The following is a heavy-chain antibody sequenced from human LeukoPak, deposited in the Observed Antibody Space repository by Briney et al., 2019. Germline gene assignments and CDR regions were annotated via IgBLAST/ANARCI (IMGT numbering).Heavy chain of an antibody. J-gene: IGHJ4*02. CDR2: INPDTGDS. Sequence: ASVKVSCKASGYGFTDYYMHWVRQAPGPGLEWMGWINPDTGDSNYAQKFQGRVTVTRDTSISTAYMELSRLRFDDTAVYYCARGRPDYWGLGTLVTVSS. CDR1: GYGFTDYY. V-gene: IGHV1-2*02. D-gene: IGHD6-25*01. CDR3: ARGRPDY.